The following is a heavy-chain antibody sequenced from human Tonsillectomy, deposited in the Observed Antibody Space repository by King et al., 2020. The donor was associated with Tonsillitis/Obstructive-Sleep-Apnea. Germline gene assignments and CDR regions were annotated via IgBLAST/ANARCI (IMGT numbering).Heavy chain of an antibody. CDR2: IYYSGST. Sequence: VQLQESGPGLVKPSETLSLTCTVSGGPISSYYWSWIRPPPGKGLEWIGYIYYSGSTNYNPSLKSRVTISVDTSKNQFSLKLSSVTAADTAVYYCARAGDDILTGYDHNWFDPWGQGTLVTVSS. D-gene: IGHD3-9*01. V-gene: IGHV4-59*01. CDR3: ARAGDDILTGYDHNWFDP. CDR1: GGPISSYY. J-gene: IGHJ5*02.